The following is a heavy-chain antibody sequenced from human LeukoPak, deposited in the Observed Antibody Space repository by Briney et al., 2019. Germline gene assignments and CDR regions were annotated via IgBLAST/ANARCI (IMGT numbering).Heavy chain of an antibody. CDR1: GGSFSGYY. Sequence: SETLSLTCAVYGGSFSGYYWSWIRQPPGKGLEWIGEINHSGSTNYNPSLKSRVTISVDTSKNQFSLKLSSVTAADTAVYYCARVSYYYDSSGYSRGIWFDPWGQGTLVTVSS. CDR3: ARVSYYYDSSGYSRGIWFDP. V-gene: IGHV4-34*01. CDR2: INHSGST. D-gene: IGHD3-22*01. J-gene: IGHJ5*02.